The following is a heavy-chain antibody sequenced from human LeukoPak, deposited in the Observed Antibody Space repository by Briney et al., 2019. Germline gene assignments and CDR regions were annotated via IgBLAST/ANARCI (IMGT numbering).Heavy chain of an antibody. CDR3: ARAGSVPGAAVYYYYYGMDV. J-gene: IGHJ6*02. V-gene: IGHV3-11*01. CDR1: GFTFSDYY. CDR2: ISSSGSTI. D-gene: IGHD1-26*01. Sequence: GGSLRPSCAASGFTFSDYYMSWIRQAPGKGLEWVSYISSSGSTIYYADSVKGRFTISRDNAKNSLYLQMNSLRAEDTAVYYCARAGSVPGAAVYYYYYGMDVWGQGTTVTVSS.